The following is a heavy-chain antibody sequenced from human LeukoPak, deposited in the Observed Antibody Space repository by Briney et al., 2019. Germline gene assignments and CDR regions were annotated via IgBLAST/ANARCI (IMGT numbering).Heavy chain of an antibody. CDR1: GFTFSNYG. CDR3: TSVAVTTSG. V-gene: IGHV3-30*03. J-gene: IGHJ4*02. D-gene: IGHD4-17*01. Sequence: PGRSLRLSCAASGFTFSNYGMHWVRQAPGKGLEWVAVISYDGSNKYYTDSVKGRFTISRDNAKNTLYLQMNSLRAEDTAVYYCTSVAVTTSGWGQGTLVTVSS. CDR2: ISYDGSNK.